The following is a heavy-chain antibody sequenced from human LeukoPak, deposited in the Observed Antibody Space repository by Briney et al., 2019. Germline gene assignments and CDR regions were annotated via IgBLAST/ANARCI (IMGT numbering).Heavy chain of an antibody. Sequence: TSETLSLTCTVSGGSISSSSYYWGWIRQPPGKGLEWIGYIYYSGSTYYNPSLKSRVTISVDTSKNQFSLKLSSVTAADTAVYYCAKWDQWLAHFDYWGQGTLVTVSS. D-gene: IGHD6-19*01. CDR1: GGSISSSSYY. CDR2: IYYSGST. J-gene: IGHJ4*02. V-gene: IGHV4-30-4*08. CDR3: AKWDQWLAHFDY.